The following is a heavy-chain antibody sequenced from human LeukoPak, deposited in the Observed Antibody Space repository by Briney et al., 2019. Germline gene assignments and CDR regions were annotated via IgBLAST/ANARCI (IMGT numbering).Heavy chain of an antibody. CDR1: GYSFNSYW. V-gene: IGHV5-51*01. Sequence: GESLKLSCQGPGYSFNSYWIGWVREMPGKGLEWMGIIYPGYSDTRYSQSFQGQVTLSADKSISTAYLQWSSLKASDTSMYYCARHRPSPSITGTTYDYYYYYMDVWGKGTTVTVSS. CDR3: ARHRPSPSITGTTYDYYYYYMDV. CDR2: IYPGYSDT. D-gene: IGHD1-20*01. J-gene: IGHJ6*03.